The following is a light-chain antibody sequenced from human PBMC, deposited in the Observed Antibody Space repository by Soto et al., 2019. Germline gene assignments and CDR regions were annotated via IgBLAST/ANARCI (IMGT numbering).Light chain of an antibody. Sequence: EIVLTQSPGALSLSPGERTTLSCRASQSVATTCLAWYQQKPGQAPRLLICGASSRATGIPDRFSGSGSGTDFTLTISCLQSEDFATYYCQQYYSYPRGFTFGPGTKVDIK. CDR3: QQYYSYPRGFT. J-gene: IGKJ3*01. CDR2: GAS. CDR1: QSVATTC. V-gene: IGKV3-20*01.